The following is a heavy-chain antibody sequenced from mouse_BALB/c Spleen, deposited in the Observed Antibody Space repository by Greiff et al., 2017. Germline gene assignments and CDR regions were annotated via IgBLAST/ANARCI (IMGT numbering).Heavy chain of an antibody. J-gene: IGHJ3*01. CDR2: ISSGGST. V-gene: IGHV5-6-5*01. CDR3: ARGDPWFAY. CDR1: GFTFSSYA. Sequence: EVKVVESGGGLVKPGGSLKLSCAASGFTFSSYAMSWVRQTPEKRLEWVASISSGGSTYYPDSVKGRFTISRDNARNILYLQMSSLRSEDTAMYYCARGDPWFAYWGQGTLVTVSA.